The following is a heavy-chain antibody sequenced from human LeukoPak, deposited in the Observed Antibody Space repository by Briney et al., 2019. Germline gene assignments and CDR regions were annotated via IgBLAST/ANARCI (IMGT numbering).Heavy chain of an antibody. CDR2: INHTGAT. D-gene: IGHD3-22*01. CDR3: VREAATDYYDSSGYYRQTEVFDA. J-gene: IGHJ3*01. CDR1: GASISDYF. V-gene: IGHV4-59*13. Sequence: SETLSLTCTVSGASISDYFWSWIRQSPGKGLEWVGEINHTGATNYNPSLKSRVTISVDTSKNQFSLKLRSVTAADTAVYYCVREAATDYYDSSGYYRQTEVFDAWGQGTMVTVSS.